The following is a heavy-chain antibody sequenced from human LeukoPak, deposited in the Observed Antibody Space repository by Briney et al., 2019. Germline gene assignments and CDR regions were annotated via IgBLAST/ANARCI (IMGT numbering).Heavy chain of an antibody. CDR2: INPSGGST. D-gene: IGHD2-2*01. V-gene: IGHV1-46*01. CDR3: ARDRKRYCSSTSCWLGESYYYYYMDV. Sequence: GGSLRPSCAASGFTFTSYYMHWVRQAPGQGLKWMGIINPSGGSTSYAQKFQGRVTMTRDTSTSTVYMELSSLRSEDTAVYYCARDRKRYCSSTSCWLGESYYYYYMDVWGKGTTVTVSS. CDR1: GFTFTSYY. J-gene: IGHJ6*03.